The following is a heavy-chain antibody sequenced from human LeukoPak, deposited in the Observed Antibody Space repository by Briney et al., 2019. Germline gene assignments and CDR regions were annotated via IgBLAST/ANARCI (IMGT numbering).Heavy chain of an antibody. CDR2: IKQDGSEK. Sequence: GGSLRLSCAASGFTFSSYWMSWVRQAPGKGLEWVSNIKQDGSEKYYVESVKGRFTISRENAKNSLYLQMNSLRAEDTAVYYCARDGSGYDPWRLAVWGKGTTVTVSS. J-gene: IGHJ6*04. CDR3: ARDGSGYDPWRLAV. CDR1: GFTFSSYW. V-gene: IGHV3-7*01. D-gene: IGHD3-3*01.